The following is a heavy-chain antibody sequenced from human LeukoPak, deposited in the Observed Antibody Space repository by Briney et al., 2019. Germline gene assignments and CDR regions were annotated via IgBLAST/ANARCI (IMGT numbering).Heavy chain of an antibody. CDR2: ISAYNGNT. CDR3: ARAQRITMIVVVTPPDY. J-gene: IGHJ4*02. V-gene: IGHV1-18*01. D-gene: IGHD3-22*01. CDR1: GYTFTSYG. Sequence: GAPVKVSCKASGYTFTSYGISWVRQAPGQGLEWMGWISAYNGNTNYAQKLQGRVTMTTDTSTSTAYMELRSLRSDDTAVYYCARAQRITMIVVVTPPDYWGQGTLVTVSS.